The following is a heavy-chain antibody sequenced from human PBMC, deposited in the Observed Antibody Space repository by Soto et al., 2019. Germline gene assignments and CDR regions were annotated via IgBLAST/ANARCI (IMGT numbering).Heavy chain of an antibody. D-gene: IGHD2-8*01. V-gene: IGHV3-23*01. Sequence: GGSLRLSCAASGFTFSSYAMSWVRQAPGKGLEWVSAISGSGGSTYYADSVKGRFTISRDNSKNTLYLQMNSLRAEDTAVYYCAKAGHIYCTNGVCYLENAFDIWGQGTMVTVSS. CDR1: GFTFSSYA. CDR2: ISGSGGST. J-gene: IGHJ3*02. CDR3: AKAGHIYCTNGVCYLENAFDI.